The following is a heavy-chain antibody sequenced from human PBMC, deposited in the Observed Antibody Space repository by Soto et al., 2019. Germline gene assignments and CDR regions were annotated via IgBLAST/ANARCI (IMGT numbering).Heavy chain of an antibody. D-gene: IGHD3-3*02. Sequence: EVQVVESGGGLVKPGGSLRLSCTASGSPFSTYGMNWVRQAPGKGLEWVSSISNGGNYIYYADSVPSRFTISRDNAKNSLYLQMTSLRAEDTAVYFCARDESAGSSIRYWGQGTLVTVSS. J-gene: IGHJ4*02. CDR1: GSPFSTYG. V-gene: IGHV3-21*01. CDR2: ISNGGNYI. CDR3: ARDESAGSSIRY.